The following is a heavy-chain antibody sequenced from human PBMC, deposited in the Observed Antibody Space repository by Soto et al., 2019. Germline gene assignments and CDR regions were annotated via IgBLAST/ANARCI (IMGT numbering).Heavy chain of an antibody. CDR3: ARDRIQLWLLGGMDV. CDR2: ISYDGSNK. D-gene: IGHD5-18*01. CDR1: GFTFSSYA. Sequence: GSLRLSCAASGFTFSSYAMHWVRQAPGKGLEWVAVISYDGSNKYYADSVKGRFTISRDNSKNTLYLQMNSLRAEDTAVYYCARDRIQLWLLGGMDVWGQGTTVTVSS. J-gene: IGHJ6*02. V-gene: IGHV3-30-3*01.